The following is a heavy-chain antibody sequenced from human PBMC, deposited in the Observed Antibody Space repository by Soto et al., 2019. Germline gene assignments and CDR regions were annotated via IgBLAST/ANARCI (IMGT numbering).Heavy chain of an antibody. J-gene: IGHJ3*02. V-gene: IGHV3-9*01. CDR2: ISWNSGSI. CDR1: GFTFDDYA. Sequence: EVPLVESGGGLVQPGRSLRLSCAASGFTFDDYAMHWVRQAPGKGLEWVSGISWNSGSIGYADSVKGRFTISRDNAKNSLYLQMNSLRAEDSALYYCAKWDDSGDRKEAFDIWGQGTMVTVSS. CDR3: AKWDDSGDRKEAFDI. D-gene: IGHD4-17*01.